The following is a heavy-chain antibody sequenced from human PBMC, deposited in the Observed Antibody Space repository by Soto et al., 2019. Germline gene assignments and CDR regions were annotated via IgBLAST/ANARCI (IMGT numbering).Heavy chain of an antibody. CDR1: GFTFSNYA. V-gene: IGHV3-30*04. CDR3: ARDRRIAPAWLIAY. D-gene: IGHD6-13*01. J-gene: IGHJ4*02. CDR2: ISSDGRNK. Sequence: GGSLRLSCAASGFTFSNYAMHWVRQAPGKGLEWVAVISSDGRNKYYADSVKGRFTISGDNSKNTLYLQMNSLRAEDTAVYYCARDRRIAPAWLIAYWGQGTLVTVSS.